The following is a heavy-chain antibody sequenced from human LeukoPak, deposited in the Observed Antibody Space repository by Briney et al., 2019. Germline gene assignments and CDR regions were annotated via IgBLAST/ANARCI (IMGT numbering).Heavy chain of an antibody. Sequence: SETLSLTCTVSGGSISSDNDHWSWIRQPAGKGLEWIGRIYISGSTNYNPSLKSRVTISVDTSKNQFSLKLSSVTAADTAVYYCARVFGGPVSRRFDPWGQGTLVTVSS. CDR2: IYISGST. CDR1: GGSISSDNDH. D-gene: IGHD4-23*01. V-gene: IGHV4-61*02. J-gene: IGHJ5*02. CDR3: ARVFGGPVSRRFDP.